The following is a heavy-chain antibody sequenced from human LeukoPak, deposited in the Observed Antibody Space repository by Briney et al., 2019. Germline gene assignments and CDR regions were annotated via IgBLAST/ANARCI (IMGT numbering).Heavy chain of an antibody. CDR1: GYSISSGHY. Sequence: KPSETLSLTCTVSGYSISSGHYWGWIRQPPGKGLEWIGSIYHGETTYYNPSLKTRLTISVDMSKNQFSLKLSSVTAADTAVYYCASNWSDFDYWGQGILVTVSS. CDR2: IYHGETT. D-gene: IGHD1-1*01. CDR3: ASNWSDFDY. J-gene: IGHJ4*02. V-gene: IGHV4-38-2*02.